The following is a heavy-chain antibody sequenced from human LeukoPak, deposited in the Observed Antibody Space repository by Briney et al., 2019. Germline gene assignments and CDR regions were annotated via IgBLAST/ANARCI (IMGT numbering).Heavy chain of an antibody. D-gene: IGHD4/OR15-4a*01. Sequence: PGGSLRLSCVVSTFTKAWMNWVRQAPGKGLEWVGRVKNRGDGRTTDYAAPVKGRFTISRDNSKNTVYLQMNSLRDEDTAVYYCTKSLYGGNTHWGQGALVTVSS. CDR3: TKSLYGGNTH. CDR2: VKNRGDGRTT. J-gene: IGHJ4*02. CDR1: TFTKAW. V-gene: IGHV3-15*07.